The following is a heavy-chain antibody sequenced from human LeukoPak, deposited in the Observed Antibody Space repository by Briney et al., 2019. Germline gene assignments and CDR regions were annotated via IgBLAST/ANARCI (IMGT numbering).Heavy chain of an antibody. Sequence: PSETLSLTCTVSGGSISSSSYYWGWIRQPPGKGLEWIGSIYYSGSTNYNPSLKSRVTISVDTSKNQFSLKLSSVTAADTAVYYCARERLVGPTNYRDAFDIWGQGTMVTVSS. J-gene: IGHJ3*02. CDR1: GGSISSSSYY. V-gene: IGHV4-39*07. D-gene: IGHD1-26*01. CDR2: IYYSGST. CDR3: ARERLVGPTNYRDAFDI.